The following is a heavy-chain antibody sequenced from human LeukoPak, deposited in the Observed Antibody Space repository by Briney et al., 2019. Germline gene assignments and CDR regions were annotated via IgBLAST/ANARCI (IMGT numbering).Heavy chain of an antibody. CDR2: INSDGSST. Sequence: GGSLRLSCAASGFTFSSYWMHWVRQAPGKGLVWVSRINSDGSSTSYADSVKGRFTISRDNAKNTLYLQMNSLRAEDTAVYYCARDRAEIVGATGGWFDPWGQGTLVTVSS. CDR3: ARDRAEIVGATGGWFDP. D-gene: IGHD1-26*01. V-gene: IGHV3-74*01. CDR1: GFTFSSYW. J-gene: IGHJ5*02.